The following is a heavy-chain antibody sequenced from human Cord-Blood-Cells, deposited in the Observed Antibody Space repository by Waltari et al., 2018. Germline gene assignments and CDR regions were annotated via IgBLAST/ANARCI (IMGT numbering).Heavy chain of an antibody. Sequence: QVQLQQWGAGLLKPSETLSLTCAVYGGSFSGYYWSWIRQPPGKGLEWIGEINHSGSTNYNPSRKSRVTISVDPSKNQFSLKLSSVTAADTAVYYCAGGSSSGYFDLWGRGTLVTVSS. CDR1: GGSFSGYY. J-gene: IGHJ2*01. D-gene: IGHD6-6*01. CDR2: INHSGST. V-gene: IGHV4-34*01. CDR3: AGGSSSGYFDL.